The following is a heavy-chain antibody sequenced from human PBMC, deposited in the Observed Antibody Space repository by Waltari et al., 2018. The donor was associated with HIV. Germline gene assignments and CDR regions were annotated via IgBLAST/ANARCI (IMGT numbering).Heavy chain of an antibody. J-gene: IGHJ5*02. CDR3: ARGWSTSSFGP. V-gene: IGHV7-4-1*02. CDR1: GYTFTTYA. D-gene: IGHD2-2*01. Sequence: QVQLVQSGSELKKPGASVKVSCKASGYTFTTYAIHWVRQAPGHGLEWMGWINTKTGNPTYAQGFTGRFVFSLDTSVSTAYLQISSLKAEDTAVYYCARGWSTSSFGPWGQGTLVTVSS. CDR2: INTKTGNP.